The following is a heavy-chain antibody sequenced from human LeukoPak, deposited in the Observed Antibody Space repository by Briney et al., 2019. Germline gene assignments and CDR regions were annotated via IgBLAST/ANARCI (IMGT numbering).Heavy chain of an antibody. Sequence: ASVKVSCKASGYTFTGYYMHRVRQAPGQGLEWMGWISGYGNTKSAQKVQGRVTMTTDTSTSTAYMELRSLRSDDTAMYYCARGAATGTFDMWGQGTMVTVSP. CDR1: GYTFTGYY. V-gene: IGHV1-18*04. D-gene: IGHD3-10*01. J-gene: IGHJ3*02. CDR3: ARGAATGTFDM. CDR2: ISGYGNT.